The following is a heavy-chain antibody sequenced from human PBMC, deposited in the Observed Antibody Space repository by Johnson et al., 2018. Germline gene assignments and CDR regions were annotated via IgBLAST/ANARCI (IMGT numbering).Heavy chain of an antibody. V-gene: IGHV3-74*01. CDR1: GFTFSSYW. CDR3: ATIVGATGGAFDI. D-gene: IGHD1-26*01. CDR2: INSDGSST. Sequence: VQLQESGGGLVQPGGSLRLSCAASGFTFSSYWMHWVRQAPGKGLVWVSRINSDGSSTSYADSVKGRVTISRDNAKNTLYLQMNSLRAEDTAVYYCATIVGATGGAFDIWGQGTMVTVSS. J-gene: IGHJ3*02.